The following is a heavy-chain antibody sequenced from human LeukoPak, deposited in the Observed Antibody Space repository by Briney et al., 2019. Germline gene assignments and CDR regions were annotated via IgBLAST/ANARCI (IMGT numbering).Heavy chain of an antibody. D-gene: IGHD6-19*01. J-gene: IGHJ4*02. V-gene: IGHV1-69*04. Sequence: GASVKLSCTASGGTFSSYAISWVRQAPGQGLEWMGRIIPIFGIANYAQKFQGRVTITADKSTSTAYMELSSLRSEDTAVYYCARLPPPYSSGWLDYWGQGTLVTVSS. CDR1: GGTFSSYA. CDR3: ARLPPPYSSGWLDY. CDR2: IIPIFGIA.